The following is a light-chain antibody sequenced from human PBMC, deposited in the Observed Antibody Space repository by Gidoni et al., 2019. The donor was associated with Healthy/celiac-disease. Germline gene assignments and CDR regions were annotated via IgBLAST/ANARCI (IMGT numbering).Light chain of an antibody. CDR1: SSDVGGYNY. CDR2: DVS. J-gene: IGLJ1*01. V-gene: IGLV2-11*01. CDR3: CSYAGSYTYV. Sequence: QSALTQPRSVSGSPGQAVTISCTGTSSDVGGYNYVSWYQLHPGKAPKLIIYDVSKRPSGFPDRFSGSKSGNTASLTISGLQAEDEADYYCCSYAGSYTYVFGTGTKVTVL.